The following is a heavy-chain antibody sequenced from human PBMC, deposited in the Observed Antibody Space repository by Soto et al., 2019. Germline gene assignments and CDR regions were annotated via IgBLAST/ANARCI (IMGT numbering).Heavy chain of an antibody. J-gene: IGHJ4*02. CDR1: GYTFTGYY. V-gene: IGHV1-2*02. CDR3: ARDNYYGSGSYSIYYFDY. CDR2: INPNSGGT. D-gene: IGHD3-10*01. Sequence: QVQLVQSGAEVKKPGASVKVSCKASGYTFTGYYMHWVRQAPGHGLEWMGWINPNSGGTNYAQKFQGRVTMTRDTSISTAYMELSRLRSDDTAVYYCARDNYYGSGSYSIYYFDYWGQGTLVTVSS.